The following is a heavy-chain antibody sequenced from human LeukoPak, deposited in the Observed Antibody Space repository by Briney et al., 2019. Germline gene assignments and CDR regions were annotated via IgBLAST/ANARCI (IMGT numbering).Heavy chain of an antibody. CDR1: GYTFTSYD. J-gene: IGHJ6*02. CDR3: ARIAIVEVYYYYGMDV. Sequence: ASVKVSCKASGYTFTSYDINWVRQATGQGLEWMGWMNPNSGNTGYAQKFQGRVTMTRDTSISTAYMELSRLRSDDTAVYYCARIAIVEVYYYYGMDVWGQGTTVTVSS. V-gene: IGHV1-8*01. CDR2: MNPNSGNT. D-gene: IGHD2-21*01.